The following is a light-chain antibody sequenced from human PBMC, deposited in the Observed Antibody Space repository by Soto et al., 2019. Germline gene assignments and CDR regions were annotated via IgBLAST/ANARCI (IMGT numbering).Light chain of an antibody. V-gene: IGKV3D-20*01. CDR2: GTS. Sequence: EIVLTQSPATLSLSPGERATLSCGASQSIGNNYLAWYQQKPGLAPRLLIYGTSSRATGIPDRFSGSGSGIYFTLSTSRLEPEDFAVYYCQHYPTAPLTFGGGTKVEIK. CDR3: QHYPTAPLT. J-gene: IGKJ4*01. CDR1: QSIGNNY.